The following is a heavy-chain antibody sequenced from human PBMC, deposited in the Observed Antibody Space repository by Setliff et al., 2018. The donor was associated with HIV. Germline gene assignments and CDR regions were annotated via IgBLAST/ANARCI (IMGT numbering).Heavy chain of an antibody. CDR3: ARDGGYYYYMDV. D-gene: IGHD3-10*01. J-gene: IGHJ6*03. CDR2: ISAYNGNT. Sequence: ASVKVSCKTSGYSFIRNGISWVRQAPGQGLEWMGWISAYNGNTNYAQKLQGRVTMTTDTSTNTAYMELKSLRSGDTAVYYCARDGGYYYYMDVWGKGTKVTVSS. CDR1: GYSFIRNG. V-gene: IGHV1-18*01.